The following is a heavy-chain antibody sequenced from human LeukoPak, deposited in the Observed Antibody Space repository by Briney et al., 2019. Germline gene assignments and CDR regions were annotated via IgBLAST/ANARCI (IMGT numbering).Heavy chain of an antibody. Sequence: SETLSLTCTVSGGSISSGSYYWSWIRQPAGKGLEWSGRIYTSGSTNYNPSLKSRVTISVDTSKNQFSLKLSSVTAADTAVYYCARISSGWYVGLDYWGQRTLVTVSS. J-gene: IGHJ4*02. CDR3: ARISSGWYVGLDY. D-gene: IGHD6-19*01. CDR1: GGSISSGSYY. CDR2: IYTSGST. V-gene: IGHV4-61*02.